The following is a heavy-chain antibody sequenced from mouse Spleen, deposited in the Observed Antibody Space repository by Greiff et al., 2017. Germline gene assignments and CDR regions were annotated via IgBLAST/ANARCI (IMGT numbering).Heavy chain of an antibody. CDR3: ARHEGTMDY. Sequence: EVQRVESGGGLVKPGGSLKLSCAASGFTFSSYAMSWVRQTPEKRLEWVATISSGGSYTYYPDSVKGRFTISRDNAKNTLYLQMSSLRSEDTAMYYCARHEGTMDYWGQGTSVTVSS. CDR2: ISSGGSYT. J-gene: IGHJ4*01. V-gene: IGHV5-9-3*01. CDR1: GFTFSSYA.